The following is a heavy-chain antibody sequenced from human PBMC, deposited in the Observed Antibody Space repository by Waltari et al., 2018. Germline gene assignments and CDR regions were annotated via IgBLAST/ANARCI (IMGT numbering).Heavy chain of an antibody. V-gene: IGHV4-4*02. J-gene: IGHJ4*02. CDR1: GDSMNSNNW. CDR2: SHRSGKT. D-gene: IGHD2-15*01. Sequence: QVQLQESGPRLVKPSGTLSLTCTVSGDSMNSNNWWSWVRQSPETGLEWIGKSHRSGKTNYTPSLASRVSISLDTANNQLSLLVTSTTAADTAVYYCARDRGRGLYLDSWGQGTLVTVSP. CDR3: ARDRGRGLYLDS.